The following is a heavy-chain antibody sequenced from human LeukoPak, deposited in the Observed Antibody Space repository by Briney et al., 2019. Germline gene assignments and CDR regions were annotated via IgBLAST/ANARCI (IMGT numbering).Heavy chain of an antibody. J-gene: IGHJ5*02. Sequence: GASVKVSCKASGYTFTSYDISWVRQAPGQGLEWMGWISAYNGNTNYAQKLQGRVTMTTDTSTSTAYMELRSLRSDDTAVYYCARDNLLGYCSSTSCYRSAWFDPWGQGTLVTVSS. CDR1: GYTFTSYD. D-gene: IGHD2-2*01. CDR3: ARDNLLGYCSSTSCYRSAWFDP. CDR2: ISAYNGNT. V-gene: IGHV1-18*01.